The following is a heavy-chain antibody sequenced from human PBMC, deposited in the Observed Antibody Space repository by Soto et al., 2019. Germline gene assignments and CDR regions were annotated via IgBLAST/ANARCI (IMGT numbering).Heavy chain of an antibody. V-gene: IGHV3-33*01. Sequence: GGSLRLSCAASGFTFSSYGMHWVRQAPGKGLEWVAVIWYDGSNKYYADSVKGRFTISRDNSKNTLYLQMNSLRAEDTAVYYCARDTAMALWFDPWGQGTLVTVSS. CDR2: IWYDGSNK. CDR1: GFTFSSYG. J-gene: IGHJ5*02. D-gene: IGHD5-18*01. CDR3: ARDTAMALWFDP.